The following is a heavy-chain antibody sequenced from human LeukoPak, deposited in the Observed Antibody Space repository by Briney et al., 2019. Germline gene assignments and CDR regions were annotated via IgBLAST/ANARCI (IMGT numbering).Heavy chain of an antibody. Sequence: ASVKVSCKASGYTFTGYYMHWVRQAPGQGLEWMGWINPNGGDTSYAQNFQGRVTMTRDTSISTAYMELSRLRSDDTAVYFCARDSSDHLNAFDIWAQGTMVTVSS. D-gene: IGHD6-19*01. CDR3: ARDSSDHLNAFDI. J-gene: IGHJ3*02. CDR2: INPNGGDT. V-gene: IGHV1-2*02. CDR1: GYTFTGYY.